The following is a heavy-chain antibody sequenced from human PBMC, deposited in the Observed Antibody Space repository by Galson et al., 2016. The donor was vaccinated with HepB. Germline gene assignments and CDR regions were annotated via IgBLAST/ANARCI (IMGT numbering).Heavy chain of an antibody. J-gene: IGHJ5*02. V-gene: IGHV4-34*01. Sequence: SETLSLTCAVYGGSCSGYYWSWIRQPPGKGLEWIGEINHRGSTNYNPALKSRVPISVDTSKNQFSLKLTSMTAADTAVYFCARETVVVVVSATFGNWFDPWGKGTPVTVSS. CDR3: ARETVVVVVSATFGNWFDP. D-gene: IGHD2-2*01. CDR1: GGSCSGYY. CDR2: INHRGST.